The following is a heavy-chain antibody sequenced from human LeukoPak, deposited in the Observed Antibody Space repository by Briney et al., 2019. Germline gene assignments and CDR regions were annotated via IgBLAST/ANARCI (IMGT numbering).Heavy chain of an antibody. CDR1: GFTFRSYS. CDR2: ISTRNTI. V-gene: IGHV3-48*01. Sequence: GGSLRLSCEVSGFTFRSYSLNWVRQAPGKGLEWLSYISTRNTIYYGDSVKGRFTISRDNAKNSLYLQMNSLRAEDTALYYCARGDYHDDNVVGIDCWGQGTLVTVSS. D-gene: IGHD4-17*01. J-gene: IGHJ4*02. CDR3: ARGDYHDDNVVGIDC.